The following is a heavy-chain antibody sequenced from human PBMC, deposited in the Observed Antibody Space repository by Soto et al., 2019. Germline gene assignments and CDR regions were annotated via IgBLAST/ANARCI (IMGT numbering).Heavy chain of an antibody. V-gene: IGHV3-30*02. CDR1: GFTCTSYS. Sequence: PGGSLRLSCTTSGFTCTSYSMHWFRQAPGKGLEWVATLWYDASAQRYAESVKGQFNIARGNSKDTLFLQMTGLKTEDTAVDYCEKGAGDRLSLGMDVWGHGTTVTVSS. CDR3: EKGAGDRLSLGMDV. CDR2: LWYDASAQ. J-gene: IGHJ6*02. D-gene: IGHD1-26*01.